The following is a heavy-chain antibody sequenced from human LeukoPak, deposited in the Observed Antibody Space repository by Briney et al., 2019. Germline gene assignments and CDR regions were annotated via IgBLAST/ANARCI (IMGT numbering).Heavy chain of an antibody. D-gene: IGHD3-16*01. CDR3: ARARRRITFGGVSIDP. V-gene: IGHV4-61*02. CDR2: IYTSGST. J-gene: IGHJ5*02. Sequence: PSETLSLTCTVSGGSISSGSYYWSWIRQPAGKGLEWIGRIYTSGSTNYNPSLKSRVTISVDTSKNQFSLKLSSVTAADTAVYYCARARRRITFGGVSIDPWGQGTLVTVSS. CDR1: GGSISSGSYY.